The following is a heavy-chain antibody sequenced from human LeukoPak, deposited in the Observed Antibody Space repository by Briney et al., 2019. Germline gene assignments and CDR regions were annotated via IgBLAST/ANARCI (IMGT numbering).Heavy chain of an antibody. CDR3: ARGRPRLGHGSDGSCHYPFDS. CDR2: IKQDGSDK. CDR1: GSTFSGYL. D-gene: IGHD2-15*01. J-gene: IGHJ5*01. Sequence: GGSLRLLCAASGSTFSGYLMSWVRQAPGKGLEWVANIKQDGSDKYYVDSVKGRFTISRDNAKNSLYLQMNSLRAEDTAVYFCARGRPRLGHGSDGSCHYPFDSWGRGTLVTVSS. V-gene: IGHV3-7*04.